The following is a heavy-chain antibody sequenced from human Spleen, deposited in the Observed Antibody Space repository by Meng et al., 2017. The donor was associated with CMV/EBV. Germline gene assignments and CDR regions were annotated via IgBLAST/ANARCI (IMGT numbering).Heavy chain of an antibody. CDR3: ARCPYSYGDWYFDL. J-gene: IGHJ2*01. CDR1: GFTFSSYG. Sequence: GESLKISCAASGFTFSSYGMHWVRQAPGKGLEWVAFIRYDGSNKYYADSVKGRFTISRDNSKNTLYLQMNSLRAEDTAVYYCARCPYSYGDWYFDLWGRGTLVTVSS. CDR2: IRYDGSNK. V-gene: IGHV3-30*02. D-gene: IGHD5-18*01.